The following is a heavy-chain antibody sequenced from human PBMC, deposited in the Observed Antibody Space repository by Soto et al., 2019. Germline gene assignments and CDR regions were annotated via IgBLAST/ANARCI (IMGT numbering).Heavy chain of an antibody. J-gene: IGHJ5*02. CDR2: INPSGGST. D-gene: IGHD6-13*01. CDR3: ARTAGRSNWFDP. Sequence: ASVKVSFKASGHTFTSYYMHWVRQAPGQGLEWMGIINPSGGSTSYAQKFQGRVTMTRDTSTSTVYMELSSLRSEDTAVYYCARTAGRSNWFDPWGQGTLVTVSS. CDR1: GHTFTSYY. V-gene: IGHV1-46*01.